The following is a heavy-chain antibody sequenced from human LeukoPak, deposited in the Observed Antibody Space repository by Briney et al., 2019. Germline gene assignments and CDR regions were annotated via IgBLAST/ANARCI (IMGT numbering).Heavy chain of an antibody. CDR3: ARGGLLWFGEYYPVP. CDR1: GYTFTSYY. D-gene: IGHD3-10*01. Sequence: ASVKVSCKASGYTFTSYYMHWVRQAPGQGLEWMGIINPSGGSTSYAHKFQGRVTMTRDTSTSTVYMELSSLRSEDTAVYYCARGGLLWFGEYYPVPWGQGTLVTVSS. V-gene: IGHV1-46*01. J-gene: IGHJ5*02. CDR2: INPSGGST.